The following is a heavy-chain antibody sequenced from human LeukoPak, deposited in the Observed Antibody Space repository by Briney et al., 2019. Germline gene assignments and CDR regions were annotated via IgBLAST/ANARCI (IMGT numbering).Heavy chain of an antibody. Sequence: SGPALVKPTQTLTLTCTFSGFSLSTSGMCVSWIRQPPGKALEWLARIDWDDDKYYSTSLKTRLTISKDTSKNQVVPTMTNMDPVDTATYYCARIGYSYGGFDYWGQGTLVTVSS. D-gene: IGHD5-18*01. CDR3: ARIGYSYGGFDY. CDR1: GFSLSTSGMC. V-gene: IGHV2-70*11. CDR2: IDWDDDK. J-gene: IGHJ4*02.